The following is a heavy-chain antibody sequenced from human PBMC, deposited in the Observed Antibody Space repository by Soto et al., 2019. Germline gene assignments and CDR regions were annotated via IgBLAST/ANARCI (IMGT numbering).Heavy chain of an antibody. CDR3: VFGDCTSSSCSYYFYGLGV. V-gene: IGHV1-69*01. D-gene: IGHD2-2*01. CDR1: GGNFRRHA. Sequence: QLPLVQSGAEVKKPGSSVKVSCKASGGNFRRHAISWVRQAPGQGLEWMGGILPIFGSPSHAQKFRDRVTITADESTSTAYLELTSLTSEDTAIYYCVFGDCTSSSCSYYFYGLGVWGQGTTVTVSS. J-gene: IGHJ6*02. CDR2: ILPIFGSP.